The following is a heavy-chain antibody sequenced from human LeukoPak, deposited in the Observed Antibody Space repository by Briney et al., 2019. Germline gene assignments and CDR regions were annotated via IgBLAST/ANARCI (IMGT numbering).Heavy chain of an antibody. CDR1: GFTFSSYT. D-gene: IGHD3-22*01. CDR3: AKDLAYYYDSSGYYGTNAFDI. CDR2: ISSSSSYI. J-gene: IGHJ3*02. Sequence: GGSLRLSCAASGFTFSSYTMNWVRQAPGKGLEWVSSISSSSSYIYYADSVKGRFTISRDNSKNTLYLQMNSLRAEDTAVYYCAKDLAYYYDSSGYYGTNAFDIWGQGTMVTVSS. V-gene: IGHV3-21*04.